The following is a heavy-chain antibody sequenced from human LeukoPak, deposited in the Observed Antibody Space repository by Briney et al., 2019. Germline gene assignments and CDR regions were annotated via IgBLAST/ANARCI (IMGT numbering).Heavy chain of an antibody. J-gene: IGHJ4*02. CDR1: GFTFSSYS. Sequence: GGSLRLSCAASGFTFSSYSMNWVRQAPGKGLEWVSSISSSSSYIYYADSVKGRFTISRDNAKNSLYLQMNSLRAEDTAVYYCARDHYGDYPNYFDYWGQGTLATVSS. D-gene: IGHD4-17*01. CDR3: ARDHYGDYPNYFDY. CDR2: ISSSSSYI. V-gene: IGHV3-21*01.